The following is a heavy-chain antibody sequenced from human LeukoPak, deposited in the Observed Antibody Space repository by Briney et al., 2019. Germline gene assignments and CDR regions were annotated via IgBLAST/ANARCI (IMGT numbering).Heavy chain of an antibody. J-gene: IGHJ4*02. D-gene: IGHD3-16*01. CDR2: ISGSGGST. V-gene: IGHV3-23*01. Sequence: GGSLRLSCVASGFTFSAYAMSWVRQAPGKGLEWVSAISGSGGSTYYADSVKGRFTISRDNAKNSLFLQMSSLRGEDTALYYCATEHWGPNSWGQGTLVTVSS. CDR1: GFTFSAYA. CDR3: ATEHWGPNS.